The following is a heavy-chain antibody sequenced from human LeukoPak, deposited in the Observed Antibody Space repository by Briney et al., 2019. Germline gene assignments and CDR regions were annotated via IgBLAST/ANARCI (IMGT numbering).Heavy chain of an antibody. D-gene: IGHD3-16*01. CDR2: ISGGGYTT. J-gene: IGHJ4*02. CDR3: AKDLGPSHTNYFDY. Sequence: PGGSLRLSCAASGFTFSSFAMSWVRQAPGKGLEWVSAISGGGYTTYYAGSVKGRFTISRDNSKNTLYLQMNSLRAEDTAVYYCAKDLGPSHTNYFDYWGQGTLVTVSS. CDR1: GFTFSSFA. V-gene: IGHV3-23*01.